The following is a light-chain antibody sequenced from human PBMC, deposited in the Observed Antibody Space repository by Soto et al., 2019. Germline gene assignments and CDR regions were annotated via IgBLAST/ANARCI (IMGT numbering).Light chain of an antibody. Sequence: IVLTHSPATLSLSPGQRSTLSGGPSQSVSSSYLAWYQQKPGQAPRLLSDGASTRATGIPARFSGSGSGTEFTLTISSLQSADFAVYFCQQYNSWARTFGQGTKV. J-gene: IGKJ1*01. CDR2: GAS. CDR1: QSVSSSY. CDR3: QQYNSWART. V-gene: IGKV3-15*01.